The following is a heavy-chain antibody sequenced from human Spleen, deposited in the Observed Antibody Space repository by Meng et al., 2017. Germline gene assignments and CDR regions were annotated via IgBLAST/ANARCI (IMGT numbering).Heavy chain of an antibody. Sequence: ASVKVSCKPSGYTFTAYYIHWVRRAPGQGLEWMGRINPKSGDTHYAQKFQARVTMNGDTSISTAYMELSGLRSDDTAMYYCARDEDISAAGKLFGDYWGQGTLVTVSS. CDR3: ARDEDISAAGKLFGDY. J-gene: IGHJ4*02. CDR1: GYTFTAYY. CDR2: INPKSGDT. D-gene: IGHD6-25*01. V-gene: IGHV1-2*06.